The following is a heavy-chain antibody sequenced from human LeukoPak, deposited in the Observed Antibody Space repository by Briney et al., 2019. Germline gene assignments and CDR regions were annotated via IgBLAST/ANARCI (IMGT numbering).Heavy chain of an antibody. J-gene: IGHJ5*02. CDR1: GFTVSSNY. D-gene: IGHD6-13*01. Sequence: GSLRLSCAASGFTVSSNYMSWVRQVPGKGLEWVSIIYSGGSTYDADSVRGRFTISRDNSKNTLYLQMSTLRVEDTAVYYCARVIVGAGKDYFDHWGQGTLVTVSS. V-gene: IGHV3-66*01. CDR2: IYSGGST. CDR3: ARVIVGAGKDYFDH.